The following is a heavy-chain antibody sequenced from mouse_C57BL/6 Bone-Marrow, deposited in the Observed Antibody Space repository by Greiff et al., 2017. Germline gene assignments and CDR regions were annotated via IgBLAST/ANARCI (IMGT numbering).Heavy chain of an antibody. CDR3: AGSPYYSNSAWFAY. D-gene: IGHD2-5*01. CDR2: ITHSGET. J-gene: IGHJ3*01. V-gene: IGHV12-3*01. Sequence: QVQLKESGPGLVKPSQSLFLTCSITGFPITSGYYWIWIRQSPGKPLEWMGYITHSGETFYNPSLQSPISITRETSKNQFFLQLNSVTTEDTAMYYCAGSPYYSNSAWFAYWGQGTLVTVSA. CDR1: GFPITSGYY.